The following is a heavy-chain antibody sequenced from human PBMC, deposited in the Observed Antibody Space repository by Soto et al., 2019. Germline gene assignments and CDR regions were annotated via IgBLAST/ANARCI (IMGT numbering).Heavy chain of an antibody. D-gene: IGHD6-13*01. V-gene: IGHV1-58*01. J-gene: IGHJ4*02. CDR1: GFTFTSSA. CDR3: AARDGSSWYWYFDY. Sequence: SVKVSCKASGFTFTSSAVQWVRQARGQRLEWIGWIVVGSGNTSYAQKFQERVTITRDMSTSTAYMELSSLRSEDTAVYYCAARDGSSWYWYFDYWGQGTLVTVSS. CDR2: IVVGSGNT.